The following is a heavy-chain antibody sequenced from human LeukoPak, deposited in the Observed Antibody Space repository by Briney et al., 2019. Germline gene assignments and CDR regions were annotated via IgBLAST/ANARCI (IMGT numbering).Heavy chain of an antibody. CDR3: ARGDGYNYRTYYFDY. J-gene: IGHJ4*02. CDR1: GGSISSYY. D-gene: IGHD5-12*01. CDR2: IYYSGST. Sequence: SETLSLTCTVSGGSISSYYWSWIRQPPGKGLEWIGYIYYSGSTYYNPSLKSRVTISVDTSKNQFSLKLSSVTAADTAVYYCARGDGYNYRTYYFDYWGQGTLVTVSS. V-gene: IGHV4-59*12.